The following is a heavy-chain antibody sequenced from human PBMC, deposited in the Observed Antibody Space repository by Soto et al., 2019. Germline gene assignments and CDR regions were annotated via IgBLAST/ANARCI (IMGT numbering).Heavy chain of an antibody. Sequence: TSETLSLTCAVYGGSFSGYYWSWVRQPPGKGLEWIGEIIHSGSTNNNPSLTSRVTILVDTSKNQFSLKLRSVTAADTAVYYCARGRRFGASGSFSLDYWGRGTPVTVSS. CDR1: GGSFSGYY. CDR3: ARGRRFGASGSFSLDY. J-gene: IGHJ4*02. CDR2: IIHSGST. V-gene: IGHV4-34*01. D-gene: IGHD3-10*01.